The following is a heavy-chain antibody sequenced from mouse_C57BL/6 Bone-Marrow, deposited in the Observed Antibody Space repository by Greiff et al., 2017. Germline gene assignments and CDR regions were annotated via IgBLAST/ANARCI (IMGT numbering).Heavy chain of an antibody. Sequence: DVHLVESGGDLVKPGGSLKLSCAASGFTFSSYGMSWVRQTPDKRLAWVATISSGGSYTYYPDSVKGRFTISRDNAKNTRYLQMSRLKSEDTAMYYCARPYYDGSSLDLDDWGQGTTLTVSS. CDR3: ARPYYDGSSLDLDD. D-gene: IGHD1-1*01. V-gene: IGHV5-6*01. CDR2: ISSGGSYT. J-gene: IGHJ2*01. CDR1: GFTFSSYG.